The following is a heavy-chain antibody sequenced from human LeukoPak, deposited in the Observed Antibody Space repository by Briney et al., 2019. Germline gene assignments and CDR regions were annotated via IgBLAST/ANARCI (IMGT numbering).Heavy chain of an antibody. CDR2: IYYSGST. V-gene: IGHV4-39*01. CDR1: GGSISSSSYY. Sequence: SETLSLTCTVSGGSISSSSYYWGWIRQPPGKGLEWIGSIYYSGSTYYNPSLKSRVTISVDTSENQFSLKLSSVTAADTAVYYCARRRQQRAANWFDPWGQGTLVTVSS. CDR3: ARRRQQRAANWFDP. J-gene: IGHJ5*02. D-gene: IGHD6-13*01.